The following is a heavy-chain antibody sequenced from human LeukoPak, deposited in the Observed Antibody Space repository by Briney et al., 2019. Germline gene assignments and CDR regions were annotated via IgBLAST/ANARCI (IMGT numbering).Heavy chain of an antibody. V-gene: IGHV1-46*01. D-gene: IGHD4-17*01. CDR1: GYTFISYY. CDR3: ATQGDDYGDYVDY. CDR2: INPSGGST. J-gene: IGHJ4*02. Sequence: ASVKVSCKASGYTFISYYLHWVRQAPGQGLEWMGIINPSGGSTSYAQKFQGRVTMTEDTSTDTAYMELSSLISEDTAVYYCATQGDDYGDYVDYWGQGTLVTVSS.